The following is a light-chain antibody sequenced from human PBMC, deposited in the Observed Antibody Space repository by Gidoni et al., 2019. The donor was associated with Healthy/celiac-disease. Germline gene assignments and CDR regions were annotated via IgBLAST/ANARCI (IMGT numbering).Light chain of an antibody. CDR1: QSVSSY. V-gene: IGKV3-11*01. CDR2: DAS. CDR3: QQRSNWPPGLA. J-gene: IGKJ4*01. Sequence: EIVLTQSPATLSLSPGERATLSCRASQSVSSYLAGYQQKPGQAPRLLIYDASNRATGIPARFSGSGSWTDFTLTISSLEPEDFAVYYCQQRSNWPPGLAFGGGTKVEIK.